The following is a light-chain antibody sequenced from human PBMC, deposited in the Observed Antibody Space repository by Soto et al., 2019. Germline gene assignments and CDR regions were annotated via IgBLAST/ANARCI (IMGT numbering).Light chain of an antibody. V-gene: IGLV3-21*02. CDR2: DDS. Sequence: SYELTQPPSVSVAPGQTARITWGGNNIGSKSVHWYQQKPGQAPVMVVYDDSDRPSGIPERFSGSNSGNTATLTISRVEAGDEADYYCQVWDSSSDHYVFGTGTKVTVL. CDR3: QVWDSSSDHYV. CDR1: NIGSKS. J-gene: IGLJ1*01.